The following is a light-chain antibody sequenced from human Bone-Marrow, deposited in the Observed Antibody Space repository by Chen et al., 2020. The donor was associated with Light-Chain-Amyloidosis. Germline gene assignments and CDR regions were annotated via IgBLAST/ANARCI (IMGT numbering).Light chain of an antibody. CDR1: QSVNEW. CDR2: KAT. V-gene: IGKV1-5*03. Sequence: IQMTQSPSTLSASVGDRVTITCRASQSVNEWLAWYQQKPGKAPNLLIYKATTLQSGVPSRFSGSGSGTEFNLTISSLQPDDFATYFCQQYTTFAVTFGQGTRLEIK. J-gene: IGKJ5*01. CDR3: QQYTTFAVT.